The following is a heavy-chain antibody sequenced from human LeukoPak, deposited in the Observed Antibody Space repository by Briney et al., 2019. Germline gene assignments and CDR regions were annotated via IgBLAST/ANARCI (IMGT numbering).Heavy chain of an antibody. CDR2: INHSGST. Sequence: SETLSLTCAVYGGSFSGYYWSWIRQPPGKGLEWIGEINHSGSTNYNPSLESRVTISVDTSKNQFSLKLSSVTAADTAVYYCASSTIFGVVANWFDPWGQGTLVTVSS. V-gene: IGHV4-34*01. D-gene: IGHD3-3*01. J-gene: IGHJ5*02. CDR3: ASSTIFGVVANWFDP. CDR1: GGSFSGYY.